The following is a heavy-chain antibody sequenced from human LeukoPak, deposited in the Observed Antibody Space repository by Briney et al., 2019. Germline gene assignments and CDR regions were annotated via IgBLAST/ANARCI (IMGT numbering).Heavy chain of an antibody. CDR1: GGTFSSYA. CDR3: ARESHRVVIEY. V-gene: IGHV1-69*13. J-gene: IGHJ4*02. CDR2: IIPIFGTA. D-gene: IGHD3-3*01. Sequence: GASVKVSCTASGGTFSSYAISWVRQAPGQGLGGMGGIIPIFGTANYAQRFQGRVTITADESTSTAYMELSSLRSEDTAVYYCARESHRVVIEYWGQGTLVTVSS.